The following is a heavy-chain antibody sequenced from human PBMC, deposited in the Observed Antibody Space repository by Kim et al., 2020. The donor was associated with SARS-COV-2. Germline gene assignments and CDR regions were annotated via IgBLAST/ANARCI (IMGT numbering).Heavy chain of an antibody. CDR2: IYYSGST. CDR3: ARHRRDYYDSRGFDY. J-gene: IGHJ4*02. V-gene: IGHV4-39*01. Sequence: SETLSLTCTVSGGSISSSSYYWGWIRQPPGKGLEWIGTIYYSGSTYYNPSLKSRVTISVDTTSKNQFSLKLSSVTAADTAVYYCARHRRDYYDSRGFDYWGQGTLVTVSS. D-gene: IGHD3-22*01. CDR1: GGSISSSSYY.